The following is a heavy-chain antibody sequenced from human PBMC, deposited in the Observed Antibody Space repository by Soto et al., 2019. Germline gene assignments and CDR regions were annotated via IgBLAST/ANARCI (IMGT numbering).Heavy chain of an antibody. D-gene: IGHD6-6*01. Sequence: EVQLVESGGGLVQPGRSLRLSCAASGFTFDDYAMHWVRQAPGKGLEWVSGISWNSGSIGYADSVKGRFTISRDNAKNSLYLQMNSLRAEDTALYYCAKVRSIAARLDAFDIWGQGTMVTVSS. CDR3: AKVRSIAARLDAFDI. V-gene: IGHV3-9*01. CDR2: ISWNSGSI. J-gene: IGHJ3*02. CDR1: GFTFDDYA.